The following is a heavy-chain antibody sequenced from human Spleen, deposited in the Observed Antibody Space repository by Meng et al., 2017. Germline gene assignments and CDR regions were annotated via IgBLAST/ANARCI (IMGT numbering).Heavy chain of an antibody. J-gene: IGHJ5*02. Sequence: QGEPPGSGPGLVKPSGTLSLTCAVSGGSISSSNWWSWVRQPPGKGLELIGYIYHSGTTYYNPSLKSRVTISVDTSNNQFSLKVTSVAAADTAVYYCARFDIAAADEYNWFDPWGQGTLVTVSS. D-gene: IGHD6-13*01. V-gene: IGHV4-4*02. CDR2: IYHSGTT. CDR1: GGSISSSNW. CDR3: ARFDIAAADEYNWFDP.